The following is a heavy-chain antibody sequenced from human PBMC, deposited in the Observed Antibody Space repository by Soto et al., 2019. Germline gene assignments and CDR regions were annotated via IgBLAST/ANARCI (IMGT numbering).Heavy chain of an antibody. Sequence: QVQLVQSGAEVKKPGASVKVSCKASGYIFTGYYIHWVRQAPGQGLEWMGWINPKSGDTNYAQKFQGWVTMTRDTSITTAHIELSRLTSADTAVYYCAREGYVGMAYTYDYWGQGTLVTVSS. V-gene: IGHV1-2*04. CDR3: AREGYVGMAYTYDY. D-gene: IGHD6-13*01. J-gene: IGHJ4*02. CDR2: INPKSGDT. CDR1: GYIFTGYY.